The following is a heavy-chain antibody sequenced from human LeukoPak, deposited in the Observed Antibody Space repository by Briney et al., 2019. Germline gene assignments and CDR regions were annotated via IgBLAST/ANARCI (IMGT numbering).Heavy chain of an antibody. CDR3: ARVGNPYWFDP. J-gene: IGHJ5*02. D-gene: IGHD7-27*01. CDR1: GYTFTSYY. CDR2: INPSGGST. Sequence: GASVKVSCKASGYTFTSYYMHWVRQAPGQGLEWMGIINPSGGSTSYAQKFRVRVTMTRDTSTSTVYMELSSLRSEDTAVYYCARVGNPYWFDPWGQGTLVTVSS. V-gene: IGHV1-46*03.